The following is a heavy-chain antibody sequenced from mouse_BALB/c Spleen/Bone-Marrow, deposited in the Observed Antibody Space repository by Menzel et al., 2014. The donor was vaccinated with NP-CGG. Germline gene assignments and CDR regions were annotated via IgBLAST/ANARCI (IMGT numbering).Heavy chain of an antibody. Sequence: QVQLKQSGAELVRPGTSVKVSCKASGYAFTYYLIEWVKQRPGQGLEWIGVINPGSGGTNFNEKFKGKATLTVDKSSSTAYMQLSSLTSDDSAVYFCARSYYDHPNYHAMDYWGQGTSVTVSS. CDR2: INPGSGGT. CDR3: ARSYYDHPNYHAMDY. J-gene: IGHJ4*01. D-gene: IGHD1-1*01. V-gene: IGHV1-54*03. CDR1: GYAFTYYL.